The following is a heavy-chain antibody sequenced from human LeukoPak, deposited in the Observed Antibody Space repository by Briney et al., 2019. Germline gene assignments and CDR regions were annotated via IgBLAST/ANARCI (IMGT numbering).Heavy chain of an antibody. Sequence: ASVKVSCKASGYTFTSYDINWMRQATGQGLEWMGWVNPNSGNTGYAQKFQGRVTMTRNTSISTAYMELSSLRSEDTAVYYCARGVRGFRSEAFYYCMDVWGKGTTVTVSS. CDR2: VNPNSGNT. V-gene: IGHV1-8*01. J-gene: IGHJ6*03. CDR1: GYTFTSYD. CDR3: ARGVRGFRSEAFYYCMDV. D-gene: IGHD3-10*01.